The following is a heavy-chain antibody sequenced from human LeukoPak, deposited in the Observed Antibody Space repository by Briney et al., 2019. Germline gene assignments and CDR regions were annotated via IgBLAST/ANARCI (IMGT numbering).Heavy chain of an antibody. CDR2: ISPSGGTI. Sequence: GGSLRLSCAASGLAFSNYEMNWVRQAPGKGLEWVSYISPSGGTITYADSVKGRFTISRDNAKNSLYLQMNSLGAEGTAVYYCVRVRYCSSTNCHGGWFDPWGQGTLVTVSS. V-gene: IGHV3-48*03. D-gene: IGHD2-2*01. J-gene: IGHJ5*02. CDR3: VRVRYCSSTNCHGGWFDP. CDR1: GLAFSNYE.